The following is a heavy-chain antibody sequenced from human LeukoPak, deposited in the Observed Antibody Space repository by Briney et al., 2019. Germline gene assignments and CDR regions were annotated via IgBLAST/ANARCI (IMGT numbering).Heavy chain of an antibody. D-gene: IGHD3-22*01. CDR2: IKQDGSEE. J-gene: IGHJ4*02. CDR3: AREFPPSYYYDGSGYY. Sequence: GGSLRLSCVASGFTFSTYSMNWVRQAPGKGLEWVANIKQDGSEEYYVDSVKGRFTISRDNAKNSLYLQMNSLRAEDTAVYYCAREFPPSYYYDGSGYYWGQGTLVTVSS. V-gene: IGHV3-7*01. CDR1: GFTFSTYS.